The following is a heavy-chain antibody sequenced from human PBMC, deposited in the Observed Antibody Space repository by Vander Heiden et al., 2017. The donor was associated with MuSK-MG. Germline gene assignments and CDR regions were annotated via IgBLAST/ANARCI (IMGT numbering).Heavy chain of an antibody. V-gene: IGHV1-69*01. CDR1: GGTFSSCA. J-gene: IGHJ6*02. Sequence: QVQRVQSGAEVKKPGGSVEVSCKACGGTFSSCAISWVREAPGQGLEWMGWIIPIFGTANYAQKFQGRVTITADESTSTAYMELSSLRSEDTAVYYCARSYGSGSLYGMDVWGQGTTVTVSS. D-gene: IGHD3-10*01. CDR2: IIPIFGTA. CDR3: ARSYGSGSLYGMDV.